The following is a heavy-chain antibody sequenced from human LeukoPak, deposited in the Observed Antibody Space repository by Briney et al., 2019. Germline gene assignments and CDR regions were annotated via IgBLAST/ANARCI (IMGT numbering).Heavy chain of an antibody. CDR3: ARAGGMTTVTNYDY. D-gene: IGHD4-17*01. J-gene: IGHJ4*02. V-gene: IGHV1-69*13. CDR1: GGSLSSYP. Sequence: SVKVSCKASGGSLSSYPASWVRQAPGPGVEWVGGVIPLLGSINYAQKFQGRVTITADESTSTAYMELSSLRSEDTAVYYCARAGGMTTVTNYDYWGQGALVTVSS. CDR2: VIPLLGSI.